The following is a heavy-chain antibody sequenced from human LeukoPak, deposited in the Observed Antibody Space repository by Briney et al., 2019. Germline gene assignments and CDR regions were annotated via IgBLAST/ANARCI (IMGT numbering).Heavy chain of an antibody. D-gene: IGHD2-15*01. V-gene: IGHV1-18*01. CDR3: ARDRCSGGSCAFDY. Sequence: VASVKVSCKASGYTFTSYGISWVRQAPGQGLEWMGWISAYNGNTNYAQKLQGRVTMTTDPSTSTAYMEVRSLRSDDTAVYYCARDRCSGGSCAFDYWGQGSLVTVSS. CDR1: GYTFTSYG. J-gene: IGHJ4*02. CDR2: ISAYNGNT.